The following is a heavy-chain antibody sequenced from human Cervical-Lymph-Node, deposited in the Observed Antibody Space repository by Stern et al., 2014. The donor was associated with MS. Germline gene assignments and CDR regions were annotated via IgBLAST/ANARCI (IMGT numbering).Heavy chain of an antibody. CDR2: IGSRGSTI. CDR3: ARGLADHAHYGLDV. V-gene: IGHV3-11*01. CDR1: GFTFGDYY. D-gene: IGHD2-15*01. J-gene: IGHJ6*02. Sequence: VQLEESGGGLVKPGGSLRLSCTASGFTFGDYYIPWIRQAPGTGLEWVAYIGSRGSTIFYGDSVRGRFTISRDNADNSLFLHMDSLSVEDTAVYFCARGLADHAHYGLDVWGQGTPVVVSS.